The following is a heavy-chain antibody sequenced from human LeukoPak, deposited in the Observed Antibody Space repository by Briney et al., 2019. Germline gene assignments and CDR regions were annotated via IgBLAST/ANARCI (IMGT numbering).Heavy chain of an antibody. D-gene: IGHD3-10*01. Sequence: ASVKVSCKASGGTFSSYAISWVRQAPGQGLEWMGRIIPILGIANYAQKFQGRVTITADKSTSTAYMEPSSLRSEDTAVYYCARDGVSQGGVGYYYGMDVWGQGTTVTVSS. V-gene: IGHV1-69*04. CDR3: ARDGVSQGGVGYYYGMDV. CDR1: GGTFSSYA. CDR2: IIPILGIA. J-gene: IGHJ6*02.